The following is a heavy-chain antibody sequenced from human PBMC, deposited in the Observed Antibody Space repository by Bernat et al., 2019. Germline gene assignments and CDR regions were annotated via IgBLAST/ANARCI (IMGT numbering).Heavy chain of an antibody. D-gene: IGHD3-16*02. CDR1: GFTFSTYA. Sequence: EVQLVESGGGLVQPGGSLRLSCAASGFTFSTYAMSWARQAPGKGLEWVSAISGSGRSTYYADSVKGRFTISRDSSKNTLYLQMNSLRAEDTAVYYCATTGVGYDFVWGSYRIDYWGQGTLVTVSS. CDR3: ATTGVGYDFVWGSYRIDY. J-gene: IGHJ4*02. V-gene: IGHV3-23*04. CDR2: ISGSGRST.